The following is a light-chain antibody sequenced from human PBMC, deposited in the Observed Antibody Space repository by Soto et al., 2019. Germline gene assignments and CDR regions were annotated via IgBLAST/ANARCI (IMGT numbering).Light chain of an antibody. Sequence: ETVLTQSPGTLSLSPGERATLSCRASQSVSSNYLAWYQQKPGQAPRLLMYGASTRATGIPDRFSGSGSGTDFPLTISRLEPEDFALYYCQQFGRSPPSWTFGQGTKVEIK. CDR1: QSVSSNY. V-gene: IGKV3-20*01. J-gene: IGKJ1*01. CDR2: GAS. CDR3: QQFGRSPPSWT.